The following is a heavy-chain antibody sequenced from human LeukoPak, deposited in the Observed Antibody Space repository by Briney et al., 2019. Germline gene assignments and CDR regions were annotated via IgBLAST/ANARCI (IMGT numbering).Heavy chain of an antibody. CDR2: ISSSSSYI. J-gene: IGHJ4*02. D-gene: IGHD3-22*01. CDR1: GFTFSSYG. V-gene: IGHV3-21*01. Sequence: PGGSLRLSCAASGFTFSSYGMHWVRQAPGKGLEWVSSISSSSSYIYYADSVKGRFTISRDNAKNSLYLQMNSLRAEDTAVYYCASSYDSSGYYDYWGQGTLVTVSS. CDR3: ASSYDSSGYYDY.